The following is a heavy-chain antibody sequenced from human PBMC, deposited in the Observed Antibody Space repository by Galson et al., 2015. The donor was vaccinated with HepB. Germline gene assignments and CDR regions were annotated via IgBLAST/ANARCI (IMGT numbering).Heavy chain of an antibody. CDR3: AIGVVDFWSGYQAVFDY. D-gene: IGHD3-3*01. CDR2: FDPEDGET. Sequence: SVKVSCKVSGYTLTELSMHWVRQAPGKGLEWMGGFDPEDGETISAQKFQGRLTMTEDTSIDTAYMELSSLRSEDTAVYYCAIGVVDFWSGYQAVFDYWGQGTLVTVSS. J-gene: IGHJ4*02. CDR1: GYTLTELS. V-gene: IGHV1-24*01.